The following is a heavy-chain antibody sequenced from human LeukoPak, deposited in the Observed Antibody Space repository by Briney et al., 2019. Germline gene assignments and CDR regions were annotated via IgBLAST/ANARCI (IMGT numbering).Heavy chain of an antibody. J-gene: IGHJ6*03. Sequence: QTGGSLRLSCAASGFTFSSYSMNWVRQAPGKGLEWVSYIRSSTSTIYYADSVKGRFTISRDNAKNSLYLQMNSLRAEDTAIYYCAKNGDRGAYCTGGTCYPYFYYYMDVWGKGTTVTI. CDR3: AKNGDRGAYCTGGTCYPYFYYYMDV. CDR1: GFTFSSYS. V-gene: IGHV3-48*01. D-gene: IGHD2-15*01. CDR2: IRSSTSTI.